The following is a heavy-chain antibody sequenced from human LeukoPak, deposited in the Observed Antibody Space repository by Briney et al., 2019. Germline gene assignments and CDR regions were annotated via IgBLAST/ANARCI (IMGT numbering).Heavy chain of an antibody. Sequence: SETLSLTCLVTGCSNSRYYWSWIRQPAGKGLDWIGRIYTSGSTNYNPSLRSRVTMSVDTSKNQFSLKLSSVTAADTAVYYCARDSNTMVRANAFDIWGQGTMVTVSS. CDR3: ARDSNTMVRANAFDI. V-gene: IGHV4-4*07. CDR1: GCSNSRYY. CDR2: IYTSGST. J-gene: IGHJ3*02. D-gene: IGHD3-10*01.